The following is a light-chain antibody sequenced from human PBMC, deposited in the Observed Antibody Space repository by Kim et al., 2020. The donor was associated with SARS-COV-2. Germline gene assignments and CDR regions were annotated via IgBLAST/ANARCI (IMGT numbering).Light chain of an antibody. J-gene: IGKJ1*01. V-gene: IGKV1-5*01. Sequence: DIQLTQSPSTLSASVGDRVTITCRASQGISTWLAWYQQKPGKAPNLVIYEASWLVTGAPSRFSASGSGTDFTLTINSLQPDDFATYYCQQYYGQSRTFGQGTKVDIK. CDR3: QQYYGQSRT. CDR1: QGISTW. CDR2: EAS.